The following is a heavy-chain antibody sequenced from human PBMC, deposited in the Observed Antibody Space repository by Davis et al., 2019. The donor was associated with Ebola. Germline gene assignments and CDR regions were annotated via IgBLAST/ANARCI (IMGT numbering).Heavy chain of an antibody. D-gene: IGHD1-14*01. V-gene: IGHV5-10-1*01. CDR1: GYSFTSYW. Sequence: PGGSLRLSCKGSGYSFTSYWISWVRQMPGKGLEWMGRIDPSDSYTNYSPSFQGHVTISADKSISTAYLQWSSLKASDTAMYYCVTYFGTSRPPGDYWGQGTLVTVSS. CDR2: IDPSDSYT. CDR3: VTYFGTSRPPGDY. J-gene: IGHJ4*02.